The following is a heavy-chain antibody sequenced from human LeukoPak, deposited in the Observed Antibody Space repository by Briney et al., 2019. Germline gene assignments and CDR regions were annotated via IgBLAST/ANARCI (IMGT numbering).Heavy chain of an antibody. CDR1: GDSISSYY. D-gene: IGHD2-21*01. CDR3: AREPTYSRFDP. J-gene: IGHJ5*02. CDR2: IYYSGST. V-gene: IGHV4-59*12. Sequence: SETLSLTCTVSGDSISSYYWRWIRQPPGKGVEWIGYIYYSGSTNCNPSLESRVIISVARSKSQFSVKLSAVTAADTAVYYCAREPTYSRFDPWGQGTLVTVSS.